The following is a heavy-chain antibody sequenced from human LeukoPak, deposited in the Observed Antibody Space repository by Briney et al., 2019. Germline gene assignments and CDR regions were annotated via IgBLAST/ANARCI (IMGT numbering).Heavy chain of an antibody. CDR2: IYSGGST. CDR3: ARVIGGSYQDAFDI. V-gene: IGHV3-66*01. CDR1: GFTVSSDY. D-gene: IGHD1-26*01. Sequence: GGSLRLSCAASGFTVSSDYMSWVRQAPGKGLEWVSVIYSGGSTYYADSVKGRFTISRDNSKNTLYLQMNSLRAEDTAVYYCARVIGGSYQDAFDIWGQGTMVTVSS. J-gene: IGHJ3*02.